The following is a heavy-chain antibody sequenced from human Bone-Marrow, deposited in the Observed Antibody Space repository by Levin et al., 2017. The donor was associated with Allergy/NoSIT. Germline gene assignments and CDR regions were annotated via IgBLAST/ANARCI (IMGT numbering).Heavy chain of an antibody. CDR1: GFTFTSFA. V-gene: IGHV3-23*01. CDR3: AKHRYDTSGPWGFDY. CDR2: ISGSGGST. Sequence: GESLKISCAASGFTFTSFAMSWVRQAPGKGLEWVSGISGSGGSTKYADSVKGRFTISRDNSKSTLYLQMNSLRAEDTAVYYCAKHRYDTSGPWGFDYWGQGTLVTVSS. D-gene: IGHD3-22*01. J-gene: IGHJ4*02.